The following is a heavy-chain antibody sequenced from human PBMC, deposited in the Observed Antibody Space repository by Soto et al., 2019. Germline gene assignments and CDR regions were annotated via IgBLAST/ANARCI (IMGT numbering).Heavy chain of an antibody. CDR1: GFTFSSYG. Sequence: GGSLRLSCAASGFTFSSYGMHWVRQAPGKGLEWVAVISYDGSNKYYADSVKGRFTISRDNSKNTLYLQMNSLRAEDTAVYYCAKDLNVYSGPIDYWGQGTLGTVSS. D-gene: IGHD1-26*01. CDR2: ISYDGSNK. V-gene: IGHV3-30*18. CDR3: AKDLNVYSGPIDY. J-gene: IGHJ4*02.